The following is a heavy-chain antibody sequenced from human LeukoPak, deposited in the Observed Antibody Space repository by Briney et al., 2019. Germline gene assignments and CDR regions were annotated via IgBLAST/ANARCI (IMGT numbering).Heavy chain of an antibody. Sequence: GESLKISCQGSGYSFTNYWIGWVRQMPGKGLEWMGIIYPGDSDTRYSPSFQGQVTISADKSISTVYLQWSSLKASDTAMYYCARGRVETRDAFDIWGQGTMVTVSS. D-gene: IGHD2-21*02. CDR2: IYPGDSDT. CDR1: GYSFTNYW. J-gene: IGHJ3*02. V-gene: IGHV5-51*01. CDR3: ARGRVETRDAFDI.